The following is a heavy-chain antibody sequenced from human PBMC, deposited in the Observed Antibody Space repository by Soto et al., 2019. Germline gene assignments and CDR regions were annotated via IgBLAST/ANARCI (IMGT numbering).Heavy chain of an antibody. CDR2: TYQSGSA. Sequence: PSETLSLTCTVSGGSISSGGYSWTWIRQSPGKGLEWIGYTYQSGSAYYNPSLKSRVTISVDRSKNQFSLNLTSVTAADTAVYYYARDYYGMDVWGQGTTVTVSS. V-gene: IGHV4-30-2*06. J-gene: IGHJ6*02. CDR1: GGSISSGGYS. CDR3: ARDYYGMDV.